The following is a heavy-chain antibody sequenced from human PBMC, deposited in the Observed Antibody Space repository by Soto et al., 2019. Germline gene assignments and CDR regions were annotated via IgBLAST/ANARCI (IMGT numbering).Heavy chain of an antibody. J-gene: IGHJ6*03. Sequence: GASVKVSCKASGYTFTSYDINWVRQAPGQGLEWMGWMNPNSGNTGYAQKFQGRVTMTRNTSISTAYMELSSLRSEDTAVYYCARGCSSTSCSNYYYYYMDVWGKGTTVTVSS. CDR1: GYTFTSYD. D-gene: IGHD2-2*01. CDR3: ARGCSSTSCSNYYYYYMDV. V-gene: IGHV1-8*01. CDR2: MNPNSGNT.